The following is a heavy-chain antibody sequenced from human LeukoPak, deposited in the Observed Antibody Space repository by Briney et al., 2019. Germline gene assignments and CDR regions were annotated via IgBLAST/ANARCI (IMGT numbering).Heavy chain of an antibody. J-gene: IGHJ5*02. Sequence: SETLSLTCSVSGGSISRGDYCWSWIRQPPGKGLEWIGYIYYSGSSYYNPSLKSRVTISVDTSKNQFSLKLSSVTAADTAVYYCARRGITMVRGPFNWFDPWGQGTLVTVSS. D-gene: IGHD3-10*01. V-gene: IGHV4-30-4*01. CDR2: IYYSGSS. CDR1: GGSISRGDYC. CDR3: ARRGITMVRGPFNWFDP.